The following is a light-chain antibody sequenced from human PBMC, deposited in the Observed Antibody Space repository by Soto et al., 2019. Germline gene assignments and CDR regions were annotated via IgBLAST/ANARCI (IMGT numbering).Light chain of an antibody. V-gene: IGKV3-20*01. CDR1: QSFRSN. CDR3: QKYGNFWT. CDR2: GTS. J-gene: IGKJ1*01. Sequence: IVLTQSPGTLSVSPGERATLSCRASQSFRSNLAWYQQKPGQAPRLLIYGTSTRATGIPARFSGSGSGTDFSLTIRRLEPDDFAVYYCQKYGNFWTFGQGTKVDIK.